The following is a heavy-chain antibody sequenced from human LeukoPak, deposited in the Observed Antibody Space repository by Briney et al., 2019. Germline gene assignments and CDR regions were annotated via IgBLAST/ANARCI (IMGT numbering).Heavy chain of an antibody. V-gene: IGHV1-69*13. J-gene: IGHJ4*02. Sequence: GAPVKVSCKASGGTYTSYAISWGRRSPGHGLEWMGGIIPFIGTAKYAQKHTPRMTNTQDESTSPAYLELCRLRADDTAVYYCARVGGPYYYDSSRNTWGQGALVTVSS. CDR2: IIPFIGTA. CDR3: ARVGGPYYYDSSRNT. D-gene: IGHD3-22*01. CDR1: GGTYTSYA.